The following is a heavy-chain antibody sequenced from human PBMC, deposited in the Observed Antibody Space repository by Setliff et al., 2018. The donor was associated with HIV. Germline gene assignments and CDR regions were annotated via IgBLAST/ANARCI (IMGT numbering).Heavy chain of an antibody. D-gene: IGHD6-19*01. V-gene: IGHV4-4*09. CDR2: IYTSGSV. CDR3: ARSPRIGVAGEFEY. J-gene: IGHJ4*02. CDR1: GGSISSYY. Sequence: SETLSLTCTVSGGSISSYYWSWIRQPPGKGLEWIGYIYTSGSVNYNPSLNSRVTISVDTSKNQFSLKVNSVTAADTAVYYCARSPRIGVAGEFEYWGQGTLVTSP.